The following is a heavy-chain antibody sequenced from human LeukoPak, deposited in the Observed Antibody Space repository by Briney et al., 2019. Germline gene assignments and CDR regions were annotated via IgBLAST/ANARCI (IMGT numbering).Heavy chain of an antibody. CDR3: ARGAGGNIDFDY. CDR1: GYTFTGYY. J-gene: IGHJ4*02. D-gene: IGHD3-16*01. CDR2: INPNSGGT. V-gene: IGHV1-2*02. Sequence: ASVKVSCKASGYTFTGYYMHWVRQAPGQGLEWMGWINPNSGGTNYAQKFQGRVTMTRDTSIGTAYMELSRLRSDDMAVYYCARGAGGNIDFDYWGQGTLVTVSS.